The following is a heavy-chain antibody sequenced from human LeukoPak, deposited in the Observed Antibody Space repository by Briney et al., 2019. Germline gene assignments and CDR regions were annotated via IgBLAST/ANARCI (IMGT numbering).Heavy chain of an antibody. V-gene: IGHV3-48*03. CDR2: IDCSGNSI. J-gene: IGHJ4*02. D-gene: IGHD2-21*01. CDR1: GFTFNIYE. CDR3: ARECLTCGGDSYDY. Sequence: GGSLRLSCAASGFTFNIYEFNWVRQAPGKGLEWLSYIDCSGNSIYYADSVKGRFTISRDNAKSSLYLQMNSLRAEDTAVYYCARECLTCGGDSYDYWGQGALVTVSS.